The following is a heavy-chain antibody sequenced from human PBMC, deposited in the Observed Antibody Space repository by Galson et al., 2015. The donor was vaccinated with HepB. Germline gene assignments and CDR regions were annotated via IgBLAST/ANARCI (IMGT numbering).Heavy chain of an antibody. CDR1: GFDFSTHA. D-gene: IGHD4-17*01. V-gene: IGHV3-23*01. CDR3: AKGTQRRLTTMTSHNYFDY. J-gene: IGHJ4*02. CDR2: ITGGGRT. Sequence: SLRLSCEASGFDFSTHAMSWVRQAPGKGLEWVSTITGGGRTNYAESVTGRFTISRDNSENTVHLQMSRLRPEDTAVYYCAKGTQRRLTTMTSHNYFDYWGQGTLVAVSS.